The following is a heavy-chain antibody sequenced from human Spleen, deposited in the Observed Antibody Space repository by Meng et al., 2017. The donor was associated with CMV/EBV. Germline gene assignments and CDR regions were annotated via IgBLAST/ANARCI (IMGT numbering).Heavy chain of an antibody. CDR3: ARGIVVVPAALYYFDY. D-gene: IGHD2-2*01. V-gene: IGHV4-31*02. Sequence: GSISSGGYYCSWIRQHPGKGLEWIGYIYYSGSTYYNPSLKSRVTISVDTSKNQFSLKLSSVTAADTAVYYCARGIVVVPAALYYFDYWGQGTLVTVSS. J-gene: IGHJ4*02. CDR1: GSISSGGYY. CDR2: IYYSGST.